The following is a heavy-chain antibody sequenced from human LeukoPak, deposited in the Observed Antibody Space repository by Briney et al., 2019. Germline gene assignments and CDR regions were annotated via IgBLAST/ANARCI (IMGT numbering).Heavy chain of an antibody. D-gene: IGHD3-22*01. V-gene: IGHV4-59*01. J-gene: IGHJ4*02. CDR3: SGGDYDSSGAGTDY. CDR2: IYYSGST. Sequence: SETLSLTCTVSGGSISPYYWSWIRQPPGKGLEWIGYIYYSGSTNYSPSLKSRVTISVDTSKNQFSLKLSSVTAADTAVYYCSGGDYDSSGAGTDYWGQGTLVTISS. CDR1: GGSISPYY.